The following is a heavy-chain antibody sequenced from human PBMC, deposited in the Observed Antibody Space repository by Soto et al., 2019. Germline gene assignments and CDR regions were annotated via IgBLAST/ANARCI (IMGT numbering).Heavy chain of an antibody. Sequence: GGSLRLSCAASGFTFSDYYMSWIRQAPGKGLEWVSYISSSSSYTNYADSVKGRFTISRDNAKNSLYLQMNSLRAEDTAVYYCARERGGYSSTAAFDIWGQGTMVTVSS. V-gene: IGHV3-11*06. J-gene: IGHJ3*02. CDR1: GFTFSDYY. CDR2: ISSSSSYT. CDR3: ARERGGYSSTAAFDI. D-gene: IGHD6-13*01.